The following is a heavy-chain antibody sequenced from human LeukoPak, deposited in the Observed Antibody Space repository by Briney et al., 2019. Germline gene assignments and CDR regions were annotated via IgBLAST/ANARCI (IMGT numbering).Heavy chain of an antibody. CDR3: ARDSDYYGSGR. Sequence: SETLSLTCTVSGGSISSGGYSWSWIRQHPGKGLEWIGYIYYSGSTYYNPSLKSRVTISVDASKNQFSLKLSSVTAAATAVYYCARDSDYYGSGRWGQGTLVTVSS. CDR1: GGSISSGGYS. V-gene: IGHV4-31*03. CDR2: IYYSGST. J-gene: IGHJ4*02. D-gene: IGHD3-10*01.